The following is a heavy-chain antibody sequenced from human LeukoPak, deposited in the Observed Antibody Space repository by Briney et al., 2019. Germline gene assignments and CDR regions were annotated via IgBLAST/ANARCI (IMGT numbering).Heavy chain of an antibody. Sequence: SETLSLTCDVSRYSISSNCYWAWIRQPPGKGLEWLGSIYYSGDTYYNPSLKSRVTCSVDTSKNQFSLKLNSVTAADTAVYYCARAHYDGDYQYYFDYWGQGIPVTVSS. CDR2: IYYSGDT. V-gene: IGHV4-38-2*01. CDR1: RYSISSNCY. CDR3: ARAHYDGDYQYYFDY. J-gene: IGHJ4*02. D-gene: IGHD4-17*01.